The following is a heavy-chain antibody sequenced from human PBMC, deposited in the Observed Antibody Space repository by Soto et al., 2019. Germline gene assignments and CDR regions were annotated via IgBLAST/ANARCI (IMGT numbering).Heavy chain of an antibody. CDR2: ISAYNDNT. V-gene: IGHV1-18*01. CDR3: ARDSRSPDR. Sequence: ASVKISCKTSGYTFTSHVISWVRQAPGQGLEWMGWISAYNDNTNYGQKFQDRIIMTTDISTSRVYMELRSLRPDDTAVYYCARDSRSPDRWG. J-gene: IGHJ5*02. CDR1: GYTFTSHV.